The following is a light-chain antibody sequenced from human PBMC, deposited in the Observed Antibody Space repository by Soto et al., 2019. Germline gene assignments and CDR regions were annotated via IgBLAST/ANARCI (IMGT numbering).Light chain of an antibody. Sequence: EIVMTQSPAPLSVSPGERATLSCRASQSVSSNLAWYQQKPGQAPRLLIYGASTRATGIPARFSGSGSGTEFTLTISSLQSEDFAVYYCQQYNNWHPLYTFGQGTKLEIK. CDR1: QSVSSN. CDR3: QQYNNWHPLYT. V-gene: IGKV3-15*01. CDR2: GAS. J-gene: IGKJ2*01.